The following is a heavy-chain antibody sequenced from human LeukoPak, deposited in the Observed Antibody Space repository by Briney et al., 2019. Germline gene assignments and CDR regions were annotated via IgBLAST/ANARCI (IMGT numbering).Heavy chain of an antibody. J-gene: IGHJ4*02. D-gene: IGHD2-2*01. Sequence: GGSLRLSCAASGFTFSSYAMSWVRQAPGKGLEWVSAISGSGGSTYYADSVKGRFTISRDNSKNTLYLQMNSLRAEDTAVYYCARDLYCSSTSCSAGGYWGQGTLVTVSS. CDR3: ARDLYCSSTSCSAGGY. CDR1: GFTFSSYA. V-gene: IGHV3-23*01. CDR2: ISGSGGST.